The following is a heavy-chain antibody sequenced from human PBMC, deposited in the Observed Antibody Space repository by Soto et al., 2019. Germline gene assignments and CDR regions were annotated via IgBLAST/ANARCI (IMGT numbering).Heavy chain of an antibody. V-gene: IGHV4-4*02. J-gene: IGHJ4*02. Sequence: SETLSLTCAVSGGSTSSSNWWSWVRQPPGKGLEWIGEIYHSGSTNYNPSLKSRVTISVDKSKNQFSLKLSSVTAADTAVYYCARGVRFLELFNENYFDYWGQGTLVTVS. CDR2: IYHSGST. CDR3: ARGVRFLELFNENYFDY. D-gene: IGHD3-3*01. CDR1: GGSTSSSNW.